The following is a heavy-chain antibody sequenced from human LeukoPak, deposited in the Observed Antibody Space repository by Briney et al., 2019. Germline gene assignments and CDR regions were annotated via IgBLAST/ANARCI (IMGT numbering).Heavy chain of an antibody. D-gene: IGHD5-24*01. J-gene: IGHJ4*02. V-gene: IGHV3-15*07. Sequence: PGGSLRLSCAASGFSFSDAWMNWVRQAPGKGLEWVGHIRSKADGGTPDYIAPVKGRFTISRDDSKDTLYLQMNSLRPEDTAVFYCAREGLRDGHKLFDYWGQGTLVTVSS. CDR1: GFSFSDAW. CDR2: IRSKADGGTP. CDR3: AREGLRDGHKLFDY.